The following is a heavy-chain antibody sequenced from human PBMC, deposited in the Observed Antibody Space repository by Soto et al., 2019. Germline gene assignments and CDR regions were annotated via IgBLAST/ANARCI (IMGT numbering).Heavy chain of an antibody. Sequence: GGFLRLSCAASGFTFSSYAMSWVRQAPGKGLEWVSAISGSGGSTYYADSVKGRFTISRDNSKNTLYLQMNSLRAEDTAVYYCAKDPRPYDLAPMDVWGKGTTVTVSS. CDR1: GFTFSSYA. CDR3: AKDPRPYDLAPMDV. J-gene: IGHJ6*03. CDR2: ISGSGGST. V-gene: IGHV3-23*01. D-gene: IGHD3-3*01.